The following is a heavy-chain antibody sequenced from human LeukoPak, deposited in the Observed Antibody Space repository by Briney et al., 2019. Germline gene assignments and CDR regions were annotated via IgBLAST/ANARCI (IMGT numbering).Heavy chain of an antibody. CDR2: ITVASGNT. V-gene: IGHV1-3*01. J-gene: IGHJ4*02. Sequence: ASVKVSCKASGYTFAKYAIHWVRQAPGQRLEWLGWITVASGNTRYSENLQGRVTLTRDTSANTAYMELHNLKFEDTAVYYCVGGSLGYWGQGTLVTVSP. CDR1: GYTFAKYA. CDR3: VGGSLGY.